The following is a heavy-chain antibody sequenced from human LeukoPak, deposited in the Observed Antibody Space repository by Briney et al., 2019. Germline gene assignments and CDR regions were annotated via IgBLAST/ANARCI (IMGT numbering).Heavy chain of an antibody. CDR3: ARIDTYYYDSSGYYSAFDI. CDR2: INWNGGST. V-gene: IGHV3-20*04. CDR1: GFTFVNYG. D-gene: IGHD3-22*01. Sequence: GGSLRLSCAASGFTFVNYGMSWVRQAQGKGLEWVSGINWNGGSTGYADSVKGRFTISRDNAKNSLYLQMNSLRAEDTALYYCARIDTYYYDSSGYYSAFDIWGQGTIVTVSS. J-gene: IGHJ3*02.